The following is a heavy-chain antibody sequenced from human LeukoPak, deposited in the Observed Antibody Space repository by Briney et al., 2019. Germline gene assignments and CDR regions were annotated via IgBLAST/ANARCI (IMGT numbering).Heavy chain of an antibody. D-gene: IGHD6-6*01. CDR1: GDSVSSNSAA. J-gene: IGHJ4*02. CDR3: ARGGYSSSLANFDY. Sequence: SQTLSLTCAISGDSVSSNSAAWNWIRQSPSRGLEWLGRTYYRSKWYNDYAVSVKSRITINPGTSENQFSLQLNSVTPEDTAVYYCARGGYSSSLANFDYWGQGTLVTVSS. CDR2: TYYRSKWYN. V-gene: IGHV6-1*01.